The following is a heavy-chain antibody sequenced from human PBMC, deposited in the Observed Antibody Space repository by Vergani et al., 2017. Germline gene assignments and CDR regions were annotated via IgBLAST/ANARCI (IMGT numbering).Heavy chain of an antibody. V-gene: IGHV1-2*02. D-gene: IGHD2-21*01. CDR3: ARGGAASPRLGLGLYWYFDL. CDR2: INPNSGGT. CDR1: GYTFSGYH. J-gene: IGHJ2*01. Sequence: QVQLVQSGAEVKKPGASVKVSCKASGYTFSGYHMHWVRQVPGQGLEWMGWINPNSGGTNYAQKFQGRVTMTRDTSISTAYMELSRLRSDDTAVYYCARGGAASPRLGLGLYWYFDLWGRGTLVTVSS.